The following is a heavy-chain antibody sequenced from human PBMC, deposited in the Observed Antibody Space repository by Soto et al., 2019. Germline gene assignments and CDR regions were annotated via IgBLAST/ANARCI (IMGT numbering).Heavy chain of an antibody. CDR3: ATDKSYCSSTSCYRRVDYSYGMDV. CDR2: INPNSGGT. CDR1: GYTFTGYY. D-gene: IGHD2-2*01. V-gene: IGHV1-2*02. J-gene: IGHJ6*02. Sequence: QVQLVQSGAEVKKPGASVKVSCKASGYTFTGYYMHWVRQAPGQGLEWMGRINPNSGGTNYAQKCQGRATMTRDTSISTAHMELSRLRSDDTAVYYCATDKSYCSSTSCYRRVDYSYGMDVRGQGTPVTV.